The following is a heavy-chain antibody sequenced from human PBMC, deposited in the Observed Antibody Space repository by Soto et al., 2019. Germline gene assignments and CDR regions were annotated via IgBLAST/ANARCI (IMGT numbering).Heavy chain of an antibody. D-gene: IGHD3-9*01. CDR1: GYTFTGYY. V-gene: IGHV1-2*04. CDR2: INPNSGGT. J-gene: IGHJ3*02. Sequence: GASVKVSCKASGYTFTGYYMHWVRQAPRQGLEWMGWINPNSGGTNYAQKFQGWVTMTRDTSISTAYMELSRLRSDDTAVYYCARGSVRYFDWLLLNDAFDIWGQGTMVTVSS. CDR3: ARGSVRYFDWLLLNDAFDI.